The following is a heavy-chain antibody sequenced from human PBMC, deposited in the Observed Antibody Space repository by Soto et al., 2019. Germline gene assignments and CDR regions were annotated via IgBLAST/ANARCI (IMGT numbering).Heavy chain of an antibody. V-gene: IGHV4-31*03. J-gene: IGHJ6*02. CDR1: GGSISSGGYY. D-gene: IGHD5-18*01. CDR2: IYYSGST. CDR3: AGRDTAMVLRYYYYGMDV. Sequence: SETLSLTCTVSGGSISSGGYYWSWIRQHPAKGLEWIGYIYYSGSTYYNPSLKSRVTISVDTSKNQFSLKLSSVAAADTAVYYCAGRDTAMVLRYYYYGMDVWGQGTTVTVSS.